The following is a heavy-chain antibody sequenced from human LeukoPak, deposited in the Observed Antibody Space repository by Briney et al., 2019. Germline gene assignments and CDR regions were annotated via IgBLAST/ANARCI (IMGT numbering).Heavy chain of an antibody. CDR3: AQIYTYGSSQFDY. CDR1: GFTFSNYE. J-gene: IGHJ4*02. V-gene: IGHV3-48*03. CDR2: ISSSGSTI. D-gene: IGHD5-18*01. Sequence: PGGSLRLSCAASGFTFSNYEMNWVRQAPGKGLEWVSYISSSGSTIYYADSVKGRFTISRDNAKDSLYLQMNSLRAEDTAVYYCAQIYTYGSSQFDYWGPGTLVTASS.